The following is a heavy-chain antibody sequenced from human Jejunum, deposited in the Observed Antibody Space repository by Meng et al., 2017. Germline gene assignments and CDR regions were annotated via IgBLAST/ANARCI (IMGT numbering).Heavy chain of an antibody. V-gene: IGHV4-4*02. Sequence: QVQRQEWGPGRVSLSGTLSLTCAVSGGPSTGTNWWTWVRQAPGKGLVWIGEIYHSGTTNYNPSLKSRVAISADKSKNQFSLNLYSLSAADTAVYYCATRTRDSFDYWGQGSLVTVSS. D-gene: IGHD1-7*01. CDR1: GGPSTGTNW. J-gene: IGHJ4*02. CDR2: IYHSGTT. CDR3: ATRTRDSFDY.